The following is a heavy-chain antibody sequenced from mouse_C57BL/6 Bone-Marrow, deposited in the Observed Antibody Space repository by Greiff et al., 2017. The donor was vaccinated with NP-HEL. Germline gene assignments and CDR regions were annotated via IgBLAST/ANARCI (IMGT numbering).Heavy chain of an antibody. V-gene: IGHV1-69*01. Sequence: VQLQQPGAELVMPGASVKLSCKASGYTFTSYWMHWVKQRPGQGIEWVGEIDPSDSYTNYNQKFKGKSTLTVDKSSSTAYMQLSSLTSEDSAVYYCARGPGIYYGNLHFDYWGQGTTLTVSS. D-gene: IGHD2-1*01. J-gene: IGHJ2*01. CDR3: ARGPGIYYGNLHFDY. CDR2: IDPSDSYT. CDR1: GYTFTSYW.